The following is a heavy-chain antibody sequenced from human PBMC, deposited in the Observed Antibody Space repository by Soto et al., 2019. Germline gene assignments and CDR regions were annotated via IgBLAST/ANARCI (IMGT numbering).Heavy chain of an antibody. CDR3: ARALCSSSTSCPRDY. CDR1: GYTFTSYA. J-gene: IGHJ4*02. D-gene: IGHD2-2*01. V-gene: IGHV1-3*01. Sequence: ASVKVSCKASGYTFTSYAMHWVRQAPGQRLEWMGWINAGNGNTKYSQKFQGRVTITRDTSASTAYMELSSLRSEDTAVYYCARALCSSSTSCPRDYWGQGTLVTVS. CDR2: INAGNGNT.